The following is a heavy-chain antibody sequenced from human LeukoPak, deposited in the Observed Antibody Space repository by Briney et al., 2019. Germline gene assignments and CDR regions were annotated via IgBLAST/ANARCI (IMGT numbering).Heavy chain of an antibody. CDR2: ISAYNGNT. D-gene: IGHD4-17*01. V-gene: IGHV1-18*01. J-gene: IGHJ6*03. Sequence: EASVKVSCKASGYTFTSYGISWVRQAPGQGLEWMGWISAYNGNTNYAQKLQGRVTMTTDTSTSTAYMAQRSLRSDDTAVYYCARVWKDYGDYLSFEYYYYYMDVWGKGTTVTVSS. CDR1: GYTFTSYG. CDR3: ARVWKDYGDYLSFEYYYYYMDV.